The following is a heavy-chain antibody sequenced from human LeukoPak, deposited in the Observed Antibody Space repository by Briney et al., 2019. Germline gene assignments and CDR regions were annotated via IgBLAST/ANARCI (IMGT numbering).Heavy chain of an antibody. CDR1: GFTFSSYA. CDR3: ARTHYDSSGYTFDY. J-gene: IGHJ4*02. D-gene: IGHD3-22*01. Sequence: GRSLRLSCAASGFTFSSYAMHWVRQAPGKGLEWVAVISYDGSNKYYADSVKGRLTISRDNSKNTLYLQMNSLRAEDTAVYYCARTHYDSSGYTFDYWGQGTLVTVSS. CDR2: ISYDGSNK. V-gene: IGHV3-30-3*01.